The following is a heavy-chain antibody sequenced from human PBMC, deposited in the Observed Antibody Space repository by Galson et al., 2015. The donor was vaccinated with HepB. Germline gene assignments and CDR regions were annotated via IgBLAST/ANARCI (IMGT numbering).Heavy chain of an antibody. CDR2: ISPYSGDT. D-gene: IGHD6-13*01. Sequence: SVKVSCKASGYTFTNYNINWVRQAPGQGLQWVGRISPYSGDTNYSQKFQGRVTMTTDTSTTTAYMELRNLRYDDTAVYYCARSGTAAGFLGHWGQGTLVTVSS. J-gene: IGHJ4*02. CDR1: GYTFTNYN. V-gene: IGHV1-18*01. CDR3: ARSGTAAGFLGH.